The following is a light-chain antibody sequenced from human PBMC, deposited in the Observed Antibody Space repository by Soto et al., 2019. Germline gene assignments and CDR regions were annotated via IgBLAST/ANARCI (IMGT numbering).Light chain of an antibody. J-gene: IGLJ1*01. V-gene: IGLV2-14*01. Sequence: QYALTQPASVSGSPGQSITISCTGTSSDVGDYNFVSWYQQHPGKAPKVMIYDVIKRPSGVSNRFSGSKSGNTASLTISGLQAEDEAVYYCSSYTSRSTDVFGTGTKLTVL. CDR1: SSDVGDYNF. CDR2: DVI. CDR3: SSYTSRSTDV.